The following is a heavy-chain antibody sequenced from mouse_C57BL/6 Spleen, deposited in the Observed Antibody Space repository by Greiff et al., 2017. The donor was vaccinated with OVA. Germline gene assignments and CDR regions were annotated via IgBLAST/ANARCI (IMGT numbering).Heavy chain of an antibody. V-gene: IGHV1-52*01. J-gene: IGHJ2*01. CDR2: IDPSDSET. CDR3: ARGITTVVARDYFDY. Sequence: QVQLQQPGAELVRPGSSVKLSCKASGYTFTSYWMHWVKQRPIQGLEWIGNIDPSDSETHYNQKFKDKATLTVDKSSSTAYMQLSSLTSEDSAVYYRARGITTVVARDYFDYWGQGTTLTVSS. D-gene: IGHD1-1*01. CDR1: GYTFTSYW.